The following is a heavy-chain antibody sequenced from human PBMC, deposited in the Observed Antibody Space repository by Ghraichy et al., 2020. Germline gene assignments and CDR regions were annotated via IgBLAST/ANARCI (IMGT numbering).Heavy chain of an antibody. CDR3: ARMGRPQYYDFWSGYHRDPPLYGMDV. CDR1: GFTVSSNY. D-gene: IGHD3-3*01. V-gene: IGHV3-53*04. J-gene: IGHJ6*02. CDR2: IYSGGST. Sequence: GGSLRLSCAASGFTVSSNYMSWVRQAPGKGLEWVSVIYSGGSTYYADSVKGRFTISRHNSKNTLYLQMNSLRAEDTAVYYCARMGRPQYYDFWSGYHRDPPLYGMDVWGQGTTVTVSS.